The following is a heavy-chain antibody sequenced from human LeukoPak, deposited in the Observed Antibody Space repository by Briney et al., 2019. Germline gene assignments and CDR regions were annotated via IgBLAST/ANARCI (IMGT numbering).Heavy chain of an antibody. CDR2: ISSSGSTI. CDR1: GFTCSDYY. Sequence: GGSLRLSCAASGFTCSDYYMSWIRQAPGKGLEWVSYISSSGSTIYYADSVKGRFTISRDNAKNSLYLQMNSLRAEDTAVYYCARELDLYNWNYGGGYYFDYWGQGTLVTVSS. D-gene: IGHD1-7*01. V-gene: IGHV3-11*04. CDR3: ARELDLYNWNYGGGYYFDY. J-gene: IGHJ4*02.